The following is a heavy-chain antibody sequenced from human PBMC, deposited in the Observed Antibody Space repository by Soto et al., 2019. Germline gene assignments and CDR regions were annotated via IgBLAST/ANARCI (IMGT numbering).Heavy chain of an antibody. J-gene: IGHJ5*02. CDR1: GGSISSGGYY. CDR2: IHNSGAT. CDR3: AREGAGSYWFDP. Sequence: SETLSLTCTISGGSISSGGYYWSWIRQHPTEGLEWIGYIHNSGATYYNPSLNSRGSIFVDTSKTQFSLNVYSVTAADEDAYYCAREGAGSYWFDPWGQVVLVTVSS. V-gene: IGHV4-31*03. D-gene: IGHD3-10*01.